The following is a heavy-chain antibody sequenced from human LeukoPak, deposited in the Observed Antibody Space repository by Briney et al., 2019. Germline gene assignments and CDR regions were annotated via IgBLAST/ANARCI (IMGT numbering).Heavy chain of an antibody. Sequence: PGGSLRLSCAASGFTFTSYAMSWVRQAPGKGLEWVSAISGSGNSTYYAASGKGRFTISRDNSTNTLYPQMNSLRAEDTAVYYCAQAVGRCSAGHCEVWAYFDFWGQGTLVTVSS. CDR2: ISGSGNST. J-gene: IGHJ4*02. CDR1: GFTFTSYA. D-gene: IGHD2-15*01. CDR3: AQAVGRCSAGHCEVWAYFDF. V-gene: IGHV3-23*01.